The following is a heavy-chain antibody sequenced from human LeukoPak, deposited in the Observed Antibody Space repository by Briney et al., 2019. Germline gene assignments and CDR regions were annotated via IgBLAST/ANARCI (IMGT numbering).Heavy chain of an antibody. CDR2: TYYSGST. CDR3: ARASSGALMWNYFDY. J-gene: IGHJ4*02. Sequence: SETLSLTCTVSGGSISSYYWSWIRQPPGKGLEWIGYTYYSGSTNYNPSLKSRVTISVDTSKNQFSLKLSSVTAADTAVYYCARASSGALMWNYFDYWGQGTLVTVSS. V-gene: IGHV4-59*01. CDR1: GGSISSYY. D-gene: IGHD6-19*01.